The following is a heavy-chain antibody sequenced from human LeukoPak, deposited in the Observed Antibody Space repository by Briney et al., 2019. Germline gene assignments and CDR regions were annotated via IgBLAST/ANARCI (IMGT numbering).Heavy chain of an antibody. J-gene: IGHJ2*01. CDR2: IYSGGST. Sequence: SCKASGYTFTSYGISWVRQAPGKGLEWVSVIYSGGSTYYADSVKGRFTISRDNSKNTLYLQMNSLRAEDTAVYYCARCPSFERSSSSWYWYFDPWGRGTLVTVSS. CDR1: GYTFTSYG. D-gene: IGHD6-13*01. CDR3: ARCPSFERSSSSWYWYFDP. V-gene: IGHV3-53*01.